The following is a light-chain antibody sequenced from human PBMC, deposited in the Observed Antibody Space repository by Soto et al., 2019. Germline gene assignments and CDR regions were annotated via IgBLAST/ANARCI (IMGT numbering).Light chain of an antibody. CDR2: EVS. CDR3: SSYSTSTTLGV. J-gene: IGLJ1*01. Sequence: QSVLTQPASVSGSPGQTISIPCTGTGSDVGGYKYVSWYQQHPGKAPKLIIYEVSGRPSGVSNRFSGSKSGNTASLTISGLQAEDEADYYCSSYSTSTTLGVFGTGTKVTGL. CDR1: GSDVGGYKY. V-gene: IGLV2-14*01.